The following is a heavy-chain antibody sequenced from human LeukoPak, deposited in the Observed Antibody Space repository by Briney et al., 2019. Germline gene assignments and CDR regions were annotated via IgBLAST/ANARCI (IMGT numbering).Heavy chain of an antibody. D-gene: IGHD3-22*01. Sequence: SETLSLTCTVSGGSISSYYWGWIRQPPGKGLEWIGTIYYSGSTYYNPSLKSRVTISVDTSKNQFSLKLSSVTAADTAVYYCATDGGGYYFGLVWGQGTLVTVSS. CDR3: ATDGGGYYFGLV. J-gene: IGHJ4*02. V-gene: IGHV4-39*07. CDR2: IYYSGST. CDR1: GGSISSYY.